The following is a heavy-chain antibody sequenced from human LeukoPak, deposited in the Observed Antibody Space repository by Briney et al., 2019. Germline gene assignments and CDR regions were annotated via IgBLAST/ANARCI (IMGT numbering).Heavy chain of an antibody. D-gene: IGHD1-26*01. CDR1: GFTFSSYS. J-gene: IGHJ4*02. V-gene: IGHV3-21*04. Sequence: GGSLRLSCAASGFTFSSYSMNWVRQAPGKGLEWVSSISSSSSYIYYADSVKGRFTISRDDSRNTLYLQMNSLRGDDTAVYYCAKDVGKWESLHFFDYWGQXTXVTVSS. CDR2: ISSSSSYI. CDR3: AKDVGKWESLHFFDY.